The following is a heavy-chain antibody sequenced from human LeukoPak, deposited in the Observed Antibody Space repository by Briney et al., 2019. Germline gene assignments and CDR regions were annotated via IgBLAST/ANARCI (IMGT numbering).Heavy chain of an antibody. CDR2: IYYSGST. CDR1: GGSISSSY. Sequence: PSETLSLTCTVSGGSISSSYWSWIRQPPGKGLEWIGYIYYSGSTNYNPSLKSRVTISVDTSKNQFSLKLSSVTAADTAVYYCARASYDFENGPLYYFDYWGQGTLVTVSS. J-gene: IGHJ4*02. V-gene: IGHV4-59*01. D-gene: IGHD3-3*01. CDR3: ARASYDFENGPLYYFDY.